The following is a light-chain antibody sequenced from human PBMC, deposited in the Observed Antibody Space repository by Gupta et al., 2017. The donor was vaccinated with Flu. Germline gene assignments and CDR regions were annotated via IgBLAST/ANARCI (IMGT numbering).Light chain of an antibody. CDR3: QQYDTYLAT. J-gene: IGKJ2*01. V-gene: IGKV1-5*03. CDR2: MAS. CDR1: QSIRDW. Sequence: GDRVTITCRAGQSIRDWVAWYQQKPGKAPKLLIYMASTLESGVPSRFSGSGYGTESTLTISSLQPDDLATYYCQQYDTYLATFGQGTKVEIK.